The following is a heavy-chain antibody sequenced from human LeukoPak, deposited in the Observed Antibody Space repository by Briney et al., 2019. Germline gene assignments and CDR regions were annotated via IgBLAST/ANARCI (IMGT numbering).Heavy chain of an antibody. Sequence: WESLSLTCTASGGSISSYYWSWIRQPPGKGLEWVGYIYYSGSTNYNPSLKSRVTISVDTSKNQFSLKLSSVTAADTAVYYCARGSASSGDAFDIWGQGTMVTVSS. CDR2: IYYSGST. V-gene: IGHV4-59*12. CDR3: ARGSASSGDAFDI. D-gene: IGHD3-22*01. CDR1: GGSISSYY. J-gene: IGHJ3*02.